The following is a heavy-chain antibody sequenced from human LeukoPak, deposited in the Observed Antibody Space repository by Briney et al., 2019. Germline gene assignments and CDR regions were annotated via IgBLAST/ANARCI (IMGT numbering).Heavy chain of an antibody. V-gene: IGHV4-39*01. CDR3: ATQGLRTRNDY. CDR1: GGSISSGSYY. CDR2: IYYSGST. Sequence: PSETLSLTCTVSGGSISSGSYYWGWIRQPPGKGLEWIGSIYYSGSTYYNPSLKSRVTISVDTSKNQSSLKLSSVTAADTAVYYCATQGLRTRNDYWGQGTLVTVSS. J-gene: IGHJ4*02.